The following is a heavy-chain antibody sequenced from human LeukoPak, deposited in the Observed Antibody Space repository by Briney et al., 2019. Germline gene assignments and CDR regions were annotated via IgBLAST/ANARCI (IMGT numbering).Heavy chain of an antibody. D-gene: IGHD1-26*01. CDR3: ARDNSVGDVAWWFDP. CDR2: INPSGSST. V-gene: IGHV1-46*01. Sequence: PGASVKVSCTASGYSFTSHYMHWVRQAPGQGLEWLGLINPSGSSTLYAQKFQGRVTMTRDMSTTTDYMELSSLRSEDTAVYYCARDNSVGDVAWWFDPWGQGTLVTVSS. CDR1: GYSFTSHY. J-gene: IGHJ5*02.